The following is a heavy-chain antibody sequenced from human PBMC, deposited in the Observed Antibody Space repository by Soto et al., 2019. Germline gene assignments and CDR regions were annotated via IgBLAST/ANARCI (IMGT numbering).Heavy chain of an antibody. D-gene: IGHD3-22*01. CDR3: ARDATYYYDSSGYSLLNWFDP. Sequence: GGSLRLSCAASGFTFGSYAMHWVRQAPGKGLEWVAVISYDGSNKYYPDSVKGRFTISRDNSKNTLYLQMNSLRAEDTAVYYCARDATYYYDSSGYSLLNWFDPWGQGTLVTV. CDR2: ISYDGSNK. V-gene: IGHV3-30-3*01. CDR1: GFTFGSYA. J-gene: IGHJ5*02.